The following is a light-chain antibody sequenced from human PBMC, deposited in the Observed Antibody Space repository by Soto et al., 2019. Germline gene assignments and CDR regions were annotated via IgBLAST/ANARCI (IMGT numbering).Light chain of an antibody. CDR3: QQLKSDPYT. CDR1: QAFSSY. CDR2: AAS. J-gene: IGKJ2*01. V-gene: IGKV1-9*01. Sequence: DIQLTQSPSFLSASVGDRVTITCRASQAFSSYLAWYQQKPGKAPKLLIYAASTLQGGVPSRFSGSGSGTEFTLTISSPQPEDFATYYCQQLKSDPYTFGQGTKLEI.